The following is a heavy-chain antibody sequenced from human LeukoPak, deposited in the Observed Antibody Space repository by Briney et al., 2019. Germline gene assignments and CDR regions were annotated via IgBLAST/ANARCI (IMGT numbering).Heavy chain of an antibody. CDR2: IYSGGST. J-gene: IGHJ3*02. CDR1: GFTVSSNY. V-gene: IGHV3-53*01. Sequence: GGSLRLSCAASGFTVSSNYMSWVRQAPGKGLEWVSVIYSGGSTYYADSVKGRFTISRHNSKNTLYLQMNSLRAEDTAVYYCARVAYYDSSGPNDAFDIWGQGTMVTVSS. CDR3: ARVAYYDSSGPNDAFDI. D-gene: IGHD3-22*01.